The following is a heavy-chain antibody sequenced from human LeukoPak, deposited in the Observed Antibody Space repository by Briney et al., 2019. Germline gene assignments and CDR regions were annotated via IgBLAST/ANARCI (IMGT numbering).Heavy chain of an antibody. Sequence: GESLKISCKGSGYTFSSYWIGWVRQMPGKGLEWMGVIYPGDSDTRYSPSFQGQVTISADKSISTAYLQWSSLKASDTAMYYCARGIRTDTIPYYFDYWGQGTLVTVSS. D-gene: IGHD3-3*01. CDR1: GYTFSSYW. J-gene: IGHJ4*02. CDR2: IYPGDSDT. CDR3: ARGIRTDTIPYYFDY. V-gene: IGHV5-51*01.